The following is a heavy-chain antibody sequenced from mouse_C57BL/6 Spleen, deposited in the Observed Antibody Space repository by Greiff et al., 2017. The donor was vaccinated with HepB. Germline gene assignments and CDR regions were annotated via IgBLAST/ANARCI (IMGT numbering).Heavy chain of an antibody. V-gene: IGHV1-55*01. J-gene: IGHJ4*01. D-gene: IGHD2-4*01. Sequence: QVQLQQSGAELVKPGASVKMSCKASGYTFTSYWITWVKQRPGQGLEWIGDIYPGSGSTNYNEKFKSKATLTVDTSSSTAYMQLSSLTSEDSAVYYCARDYDKDAMDYWGQGTSVTVSS. CDR3: ARDYDKDAMDY. CDR2: IYPGSGST. CDR1: GYTFTSYW.